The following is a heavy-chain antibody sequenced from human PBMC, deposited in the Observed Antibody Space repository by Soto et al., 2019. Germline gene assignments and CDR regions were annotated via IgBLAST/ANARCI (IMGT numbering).Heavy chain of an antibody. V-gene: IGHV1-69*13. J-gene: IGHJ6*02. CDR3: ARDSVLRFLGSAGYYYYGMDV. CDR1: GGTFSSYA. Sequence: GASVKVSCKASGGTFSSYAISWVRQAPGQGLEWMGGIIPIFGTANYAQKFQGRVTITADESTSTAYMELSSLRSEDTAVYYCARDSVLRFLGSAGYYYYGMDVWGQGTTVTVS. D-gene: IGHD3-3*01. CDR2: IIPIFGTA.